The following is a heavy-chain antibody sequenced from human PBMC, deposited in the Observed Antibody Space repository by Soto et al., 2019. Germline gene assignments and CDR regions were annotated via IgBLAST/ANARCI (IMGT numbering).Heavy chain of an antibody. Sequence: ASVKVSCKASGYTFTSYGISWVRQAPGQGLEWMGWISAYNGNTNYAQKLQGRVTMTTDTSTSTAYMELRSLRSDDTAVYYCARDGRGTAIGNSWLDSWGQGTLVTVSS. D-gene: IGHD5-18*01. CDR3: ARDGRGTAIGNSWLDS. J-gene: IGHJ5*01. CDR2: ISAYNGNT. V-gene: IGHV1-18*01. CDR1: GYTFTSYG.